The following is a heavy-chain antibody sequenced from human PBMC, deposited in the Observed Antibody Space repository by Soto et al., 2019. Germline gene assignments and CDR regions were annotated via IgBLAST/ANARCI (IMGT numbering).Heavy chain of an antibody. D-gene: IGHD5-18*01. Sequence: QVQLQQWGAGLLKPSETLSLTCAVYGGSFRGYYWSWIRQPPGKGLEWIGEINHSGSTNYNPSLKSRVTISVDTSKNQFSLKLSSVTAADTAVYYCARRLGYSYGLGAFDYWGQGTLVTVSS. CDR1: GGSFRGYY. V-gene: IGHV4-34*01. J-gene: IGHJ4*02. CDR3: ARRLGYSYGLGAFDY. CDR2: INHSGST.